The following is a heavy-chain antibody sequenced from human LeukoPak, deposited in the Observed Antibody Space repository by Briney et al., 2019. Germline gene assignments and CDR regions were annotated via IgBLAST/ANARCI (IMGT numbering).Heavy chain of an antibody. CDR2: ISSSISYI. V-gene: IGHV3-21*01. J-gene: IGHJ4*02. Sequence: GGSLRLSCAPSGLTFSSYSTNWVRQAPGKWLEWVSSISSSISYIYYADSVKSRFTISRDNANHSLYLQMNSLRAEDTAVYYCARDRGCSSASCYSYWGQGAPVTVSS. CDR1: GLTFSSYS. D-gene: IGHD2-2*02. CDR3: ARDRGCSSASCYSY.